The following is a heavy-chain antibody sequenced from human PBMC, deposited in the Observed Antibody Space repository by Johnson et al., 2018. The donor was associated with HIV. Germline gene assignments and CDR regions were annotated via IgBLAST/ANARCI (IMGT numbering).Heavy chain of an antibody. CDR1: GFTFSSYD. J-gene: IGHJ3*02. CDR2: IGTAGDT. CDR3: ARAVGVGGDHLGFDI. Sequence: MQLVESGGGLVQPGGSLRLSCAASGFTFSSYDMHWVRQATGKGLEWVSAIGTAGDTYYPGSVKGRFTISRENAKNSLYLQLNSLRAGDTAVYYCARAVGVGGDHLGFDIWGQGTMVTVSS. D-gene: IGHD3-10*01. V-gene: IGHV3-13*01.